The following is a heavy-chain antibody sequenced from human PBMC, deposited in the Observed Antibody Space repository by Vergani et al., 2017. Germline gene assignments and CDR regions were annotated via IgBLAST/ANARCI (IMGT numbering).Heavy chain of an antibody. D-gene: IGHD2-8*01. Sequence: EVRLVESGGGLVQPGGSLRLSCATSGFTFSSYWMSWVRQAPGKGLEWVANIKQDGSEKYYVDSVKGRFIISRDNTNNSLFLQLRSLRAEDAAVYYCARDCTSGGCPDNYGMDVWGQXP. V-gene: IGHV3-7*01. CDR3: ARDCTSGGCPDNYGMDV. J-gene: IGHJ6*02. CDR1: GFTFSSYW. CDR2: IKQDGSEK.